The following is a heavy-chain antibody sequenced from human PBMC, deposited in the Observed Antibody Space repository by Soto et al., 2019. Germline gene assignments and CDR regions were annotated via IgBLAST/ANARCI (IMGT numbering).Heavy chain of an antibody. CDR3: ARDPSHGSGSYLDY. Sequence: QVQLVERGGGVVQPGRSLRLSCTASGCSFNNYGMHWVRQAPGKGLEWVAVIWYDGSNKYYAGSVKGRFTISRDNSKNTLYLQMSSLRAEDTAVYFCARDPSHGSGSYLDYWGQGTLVTVSS. D-gene: IGHD3-10*01. V-gene: IGHV3-33*01. CDR2: IWYDGSNK. J-gene: IGHJ4*02. CDR1: GCSFNNYG.